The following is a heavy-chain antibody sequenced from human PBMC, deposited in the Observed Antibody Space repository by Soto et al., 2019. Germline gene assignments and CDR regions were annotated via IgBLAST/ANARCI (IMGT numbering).Heavy chain of an antibody. CDR2: IWYDGSNK. CDR1: GFTFSSYG. D-gene: IGHD2-2*01. J-gene: IGHJ6*02. V-gene: IGHV3-33*01. CDR3: ARVGRGYCISTSCSGGMDV. Sequence: QVQLVESGGGVVQPGRSLRLSCAASGFTFSSYGMHWVRQAPGKGLEWVAVIWYDGSNKYYADSVKGRFTISRDNSKNTLYLQMNSLRAEDTAVYYCARVGRGYCISTSCSGGMDVWGQGTTVTVSS.